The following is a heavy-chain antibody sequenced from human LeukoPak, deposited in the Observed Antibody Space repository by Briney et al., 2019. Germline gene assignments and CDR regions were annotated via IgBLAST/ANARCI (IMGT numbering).Heavy chain of an antibody. CDR3: ARAVIVGTIQFDY. D-gene: IGHD1-26*01. J-gene: IGHJ4*02. V-gene: IGHV1-8*01. CDR2: MNPNSGNT. CDR1: GYTFTTYD. Sequence: GASVRASCKASGYTFTTYDINCVRQAAGQGLEWIGWMNPNSGNTGYAQKFQGRVTVTRDTSISTAYMELSSLRSEDTAVYYCARAVIVGTIQFDYWGQGTLVTVSS.